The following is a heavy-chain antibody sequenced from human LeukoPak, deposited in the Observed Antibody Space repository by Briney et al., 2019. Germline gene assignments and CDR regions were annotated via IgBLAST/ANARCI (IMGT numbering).Heavy chain of an antibody. CDR2: IDYSGST. D-gene: IGHD2-21*01. CDR3: AIVYNAFDI. V-gene: IGHV4-39*07. J-gene: IGHJ3*02. Sequence: SETLSLTCTVSGDSSSNSIYYWGWIRQPPGKGLEWIGTIDYSGSTYYNPSLKSRATISIDTSKNQFSLKLSSVTAADTAVYYCAIVYNAFDIWGQGTMVTVSS. CDR1: GDSSSNSIYY.